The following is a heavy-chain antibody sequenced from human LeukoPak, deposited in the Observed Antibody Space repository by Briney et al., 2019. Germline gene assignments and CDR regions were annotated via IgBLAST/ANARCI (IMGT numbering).Heavy chain of an antibody. CDR1: GYTFTSYG. Sequence: ASVKVSCKASGYTFTSYGISWVRQAPGQGLEWMGWINPNSGGTNYAQKFQGRVTMTRDTSISTAYMELSRLRSDDTAVYYCARGLYGMDVWGQGTTVTVSS. J-gene: IGHJ6*02. CDR3: ARGLYGMDV. CDR2: INPNSGGT. V-gene: IGHV1-2*02.